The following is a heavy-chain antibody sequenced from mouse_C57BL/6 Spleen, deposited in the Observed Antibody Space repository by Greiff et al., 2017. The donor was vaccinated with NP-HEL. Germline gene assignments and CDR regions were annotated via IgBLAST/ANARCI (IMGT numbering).Heavy chain of an antibody. CDR2: IYPGDGDT. CDR3: ARLITTVAPYAMDY. D-gene: IGHD1-1*01. J-gene: IGHJ4*01. V-gene: IGHV1-82*01. Sequence: VKLVESGGDLVKPGASVKISCKASGYAFSSSWMNWVKQRPGKGLEWIGRIYPGDGDTNYNGKFKGKATLTADKSSSTAYMQLSSLTSEDSAVYFCARLITTVAPYAMDYWGQGTSVTVSS. CDR1: GYAFSSSW.